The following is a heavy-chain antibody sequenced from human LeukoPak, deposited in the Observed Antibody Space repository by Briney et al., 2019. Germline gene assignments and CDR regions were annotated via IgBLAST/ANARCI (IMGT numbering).Heavy chain of an antibody. CDR3: ARPDSGSYYSYNDAFDI. V-gene: IGHV4-39*01. D-gene: IGHD1-26*01. Sequence: SQTLSLTCTVSGGSISSGGYYWGWIRQPPGKGLEWIGSIYYSGSTYYNPSLKSRVTISVDTSKNQFSLKLSSVIAADTAVYYCARPDSGSYYSYNDAFDIWGQGTMVTVSS. CDR1: GGSISSGGYY. J-gene: IGHJ3*02. CDR2: IYYSGST.